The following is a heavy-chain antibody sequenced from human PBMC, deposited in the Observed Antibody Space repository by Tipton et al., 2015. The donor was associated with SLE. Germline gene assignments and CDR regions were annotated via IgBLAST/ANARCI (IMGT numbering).Heavy chain of an antibody. D-gene: IGHD2-21*02. CDR2: IRSQRYGGTT. J-gene: IGHJ4*02. CDR3: TLGGTATAY. Sequence: SLRLSCTTSGFTFGDYAVSWFRQAPGKGPEWVGFIRSQRYGGTTEYGAPVKGRFTVSRDDSTRIVYLQMNSLKIEDTGVYYCTLGGTATAYWGQGTLVSVSS. V-gene: IGHV3-49*03. CDR1: GFTFGDYA.